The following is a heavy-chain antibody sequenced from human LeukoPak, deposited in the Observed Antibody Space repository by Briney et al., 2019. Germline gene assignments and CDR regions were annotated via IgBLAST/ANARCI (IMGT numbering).Heavy chain of an antibody. CDR2: IIPIFGTA. CDR1: GGTFSSYA. D-gene: IGHD3-22*01. J-gene: IGHJ4*02. CDR3: ARAAYYYDGSGYYLGD. Sequence: SVKVSCKASGGTFSSYAISWVRQAPGQGLEWMGGIIPIFGTANYAQKFQGRVTITADESTSTAYMELSSLRSDDTALYYCARAAYYYDGSGYYLGDWGQGTLVTVSS. V-gene: IGHV1-69*13.